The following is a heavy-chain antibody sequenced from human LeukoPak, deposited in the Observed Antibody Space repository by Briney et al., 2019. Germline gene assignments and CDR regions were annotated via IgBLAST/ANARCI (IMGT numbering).Heavy chain of an antibody. CDR2: VIPVVDTT. CDR3: ARGLGSSSLGFDY. CDR1: GDAPNTYA. D-gene: IGHD6-6*01. V-gene: IGHV1-69*05. J-gene: IGHJ4*02. Sequence: SVKVSCKIYGDAPNTYAITWVRQARGQGLEWMGEVIPVVDTTNYAPNFQGRVTITTDESTSTAYMEMTRLTSEDTAVYYCARGLGSSSLGFDYWGQGTLVTVSS.